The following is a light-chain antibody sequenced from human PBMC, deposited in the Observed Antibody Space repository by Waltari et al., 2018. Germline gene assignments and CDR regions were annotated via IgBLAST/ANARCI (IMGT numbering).Light chain of an antibody. Sequence: DIQMTQSPSTLSASVGDRVTITFRASQSISNLLAWYPQKPGKAPKYLISKASNLESGVPSRFSGSGSGTEFTLTISSLQPDDFASYYCQQYNGRVGQGTKVEMK. CDR3: QQYNGR. CDR2: KAS. V-gene: IGKV1-5*03. J-gene: IGKJ1*01. CDR1: QSISNL.